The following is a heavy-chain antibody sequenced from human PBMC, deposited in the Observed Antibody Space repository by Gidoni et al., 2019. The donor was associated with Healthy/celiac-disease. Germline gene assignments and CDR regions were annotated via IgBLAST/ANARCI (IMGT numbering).Heavy chain of an antibody. CDR2: LSGSGGST. D-gene: IGHD2-2*01. J-gene: IGHJ4*02. Sequence: EVQLLESGGGWVQPGGSLRLTCAASGFTFSSYAMSWVRQAPGKWLEWVSALSGSGGSTYYADSVKGRFTISSDNSKNTLYLHMNSLSAEDTAVYYCAKVYCSSTSCPYYFDYWGQGTLVTVSS. CDR3: AKVYCSSTSCPYYFDY. V-gene: IGHV3-23*01. CDR1: GFTFSSYA.